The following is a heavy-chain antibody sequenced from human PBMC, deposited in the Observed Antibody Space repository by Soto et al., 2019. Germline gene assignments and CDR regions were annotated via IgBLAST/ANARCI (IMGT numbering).Heavy chain of an antibody. D-gene: IGHD2-8*02. Sequence: EVQLVESGGGLIQPGGSLRLSCAASGFSVSSKYMTWVRQAPGKGLEWVSVIYGGGTTYYADSVKGRFTITRDNSKNTLYLQMNCLRAEEAAVDYCVQTTGAPGFDFWGQGTLVIVSS. CDR2: IYGGGTT. CDR1: GFSVSSKY. J-gene: IGHJ4*02. V-gene: IGHV3-53*01. CDR3: VQTTGAPGFDF.